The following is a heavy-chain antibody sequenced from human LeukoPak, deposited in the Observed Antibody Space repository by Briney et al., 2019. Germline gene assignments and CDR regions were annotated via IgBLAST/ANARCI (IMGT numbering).Heavy chain of an antibody. CDR3: ARGLRIAAAGTLTWFDP. J-gene: IGHJ5*02. CDR2: VNPNSGGT. CDR1: GYTFTGYY. D-gene: IGHD6-13*01. V-gene: IGHV1-2*02. Sequence: ASVKVSCKASGYTFTGYYMHWVRQAPGQGLEWMGWVNPNSGGTNYAQKFQGRVTMTRDTSISTAYMELSRLRSDDTAVYYCARGLRIAAAGTLTWFDPWGQGTLITVSS.